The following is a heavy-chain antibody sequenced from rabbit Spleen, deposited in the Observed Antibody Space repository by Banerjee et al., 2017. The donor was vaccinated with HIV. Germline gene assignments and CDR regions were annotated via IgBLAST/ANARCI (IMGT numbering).Heavy chain of an antibody. J-gene: IGHJ6*01. CDR3: ARDAGTSFSTYGMDL. D-gene: IGHD8-1*01. Sequence: QEQLVESGGDLVKPGGSLTLTCTASGFSFSGGYDMCWVRQAPGKGLEWVTCAYAGSSDSTYSATWAKGRFTISKTSSTTVTLQMTSLTAADTATYFCARDAGTSFSTYGMDLWGQGTLVTVS. CDR2: AYAGSSDST. V-gene: IGHV1S45*01. CDR1: GFSFSGGYD.